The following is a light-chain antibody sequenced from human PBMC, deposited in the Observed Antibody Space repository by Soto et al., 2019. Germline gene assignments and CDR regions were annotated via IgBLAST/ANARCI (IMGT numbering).Light chain of an antibody. CDR1: QSVSSN. V-gene: IGKV3-15*01. CDR3: QQYNKWPPYT. J-gene: IGKJ2*01. Sequence: EIVMTQSPANLSVSPGERATLSCRASQSVSSNLACYQQKPGQGPRLLIYGASTRATSLPARFSGSGSGTEFTLTINSLQSEDFAVYYCQQYNKWPPYTFGQGTKLEIK. CDR2: GAS.